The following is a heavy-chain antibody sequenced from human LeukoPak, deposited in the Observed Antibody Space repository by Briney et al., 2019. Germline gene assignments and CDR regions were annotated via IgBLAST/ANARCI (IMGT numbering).Heavy chain of an antibody. CDR2: IQSVSLTI. J-gene: IGHJ4*02. CDR3: ARGLYRYSSGWHFDY. D-gene: IGHD6-19*01. CDR1: GFRFSDYN. V-gene: IGHV3-48*04. Sequence: PGGSLRLSCAASGFRFSDYNMNWVRQVPGKGLEWVSYIQSVSLTIYYLDSVKGRFTISRDNAKNSLFLQMNSLRVEDTAVYYCARGLYRYSSGWHFDYWGQGILVTVS.